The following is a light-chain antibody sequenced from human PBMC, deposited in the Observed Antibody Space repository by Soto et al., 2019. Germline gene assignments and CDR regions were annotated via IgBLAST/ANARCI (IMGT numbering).Light chain of an antibody. V-gene: IGKV3-20*01. CDR1: QSFSSD. Sequence: ENGLTQSPATLPWSPGERGTRSCRACQSFSSDLAWFQRVPGQAPRLLIYGASITASGIPARFSGIGSGTDFSVTISLLGPEDLAVYYCEQDGRSPRAFGPGTKVDIK. CDR2: GAS. J-gene: IGKJ1*01. CDR3: EQDGRSPRA.